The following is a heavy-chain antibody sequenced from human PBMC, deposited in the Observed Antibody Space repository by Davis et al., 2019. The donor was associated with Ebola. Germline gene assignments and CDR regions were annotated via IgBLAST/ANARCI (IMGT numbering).Heavy chain of an antibody. CDR1: GGSINSRSHY. Sequence: LETLSLTCTVSGGSINSRSHYWGWIRQPPGKGLEWIGYIYYSGSTYYNPSVKSRVTISVDTSKNQFSLKLSSVTAADTAVYYCARENWFDPWGQGTLVTVSS. CDR3: ARENWFDP. D-gene: IGHD2/OR15-2a*01. V-gene: IGHV4-39*01. J-gene: IGHJ5*02. CDR2: IYYSGST.